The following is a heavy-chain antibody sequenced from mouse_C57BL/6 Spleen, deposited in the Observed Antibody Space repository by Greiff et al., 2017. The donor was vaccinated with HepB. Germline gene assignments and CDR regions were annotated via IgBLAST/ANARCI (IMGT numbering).Heavy chain of an antibody. V-gene: IGHV1-80*01. J-gene: IGHJ4*01. Sequence: VQLQQSGAELVKPGASVKISCKASGYAFSSYWMNWVKQRPGKGLEWIGQIYPGDGDTNYNGKFKGKATLTADKSSSPAYLQLSSLTSEDSAVYFWARPAMVGDYAMDYWGQGTSVTVAS. CDR1: GYAFSSYW. CDR3: ARPAMVGDYAMDY. D-gene: IGHD2-1*01. CDR2: IYPGDGDT.